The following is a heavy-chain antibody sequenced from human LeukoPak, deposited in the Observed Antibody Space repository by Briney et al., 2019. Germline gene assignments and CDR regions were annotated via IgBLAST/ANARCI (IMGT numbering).Heavy chain of an antibody. D-gene: IGHD4-17*01. J-gene: IGHJ6*02. Sequence: PGGSLRLSCAASGFTFSSYAMSWVRQAPGKGLEWVAVISYDGSNKYYADSVKGRFTISRDNSKNTLYLQMNSLRAEDTAVYYCAKIRYGDFYGMDVWGQGTTVTVSS. CDR1: GFTFSSYA. V-gene: IGHV3-30*18. CDR3: AKIRYGDFYGMDV. CDR2: ISYDGSNK.